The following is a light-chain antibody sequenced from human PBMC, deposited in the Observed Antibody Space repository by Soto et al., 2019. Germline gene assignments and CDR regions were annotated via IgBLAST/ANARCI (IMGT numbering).Light chain of an antibody. CDR1: SSNIGTDF. V-gene: IGLV1-47*01. CDR3: AAWNDSLRGQEV. CDR2: RNN. J-gene: IGLJ2*01. Sequence: QSVLTQPPSASGTPGQRVTISCSGGSSNIGTDFVYWYQQLPGTAPKLLIYRNNQRPSGVPDRFSGSKSGTSASLAISGLRSEDEADYYCAAWNDSLRGQEVFGGGTKLTVL.